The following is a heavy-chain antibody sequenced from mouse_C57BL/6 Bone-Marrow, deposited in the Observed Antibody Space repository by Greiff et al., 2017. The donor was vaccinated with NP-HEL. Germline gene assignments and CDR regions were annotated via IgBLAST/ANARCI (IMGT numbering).Heavy chain of an antibody. J-gene: IGHJ4*01. CDR2: ISYDGSN. CDR1: GYSITSGYY. D-gene: IGHD1-1*01. V-gene: IGHV3-6*01. Sequence: EVQLQQSGPGLVKPSQSLSLTCSVTGYSITSGYYWNWIRQFPGNKLQWMGYISYDGSNNYNPTFKNRITITRDTSKNQFFLKLNSVTTEDTATDYCAMYLKRFYYYGITYYAMDYWGQGTSVTVSS. CDR3: AMYLKRFYYYGITYYAMDY.